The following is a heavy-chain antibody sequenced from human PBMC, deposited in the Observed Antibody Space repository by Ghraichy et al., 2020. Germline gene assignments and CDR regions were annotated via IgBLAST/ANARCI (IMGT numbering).Heavy chain of an antibody. CDR2: MNPNSGNT. V-gene: IGHV1-8*01. J-gene: IGHJ4*02. Sequence: ASVKVSCKASGYTFTSYDINWVRQATGQVLEWMGWMNPNSGNTGYAQKFQGRVTMTRNTSISTAYMELSSLRSEDTAVYYCASCSGGSCYLSGIDYWGQGTLVTVSS. CDR3: ASCSGGSCYLSGIDY. D-gene: IGHD2-15*01. CDR1: GYTFTSYD.